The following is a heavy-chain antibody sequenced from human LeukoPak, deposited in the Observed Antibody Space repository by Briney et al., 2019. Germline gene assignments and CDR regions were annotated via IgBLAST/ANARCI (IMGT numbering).Heavy chain of an antibody. CDR3: AKPLLPVTAMVTGIDY. Sequence: PGGSLRLSCAASGFTFSDYHMSWIRQAPGKGLEWVSAISGSGGSTYYADSVKGRFTISRDNSKNTLYLQMNSLRAEDTAVYYCAKPLLPVTAMVTGIDYWGQGTLVTVSS. J-gene: IGHJ4*02. CDR1: GFTFSDYH. D-gene: IGHD5-18*01. V-gene: IGHV3-23*01. CDR2: ISGSGGST.